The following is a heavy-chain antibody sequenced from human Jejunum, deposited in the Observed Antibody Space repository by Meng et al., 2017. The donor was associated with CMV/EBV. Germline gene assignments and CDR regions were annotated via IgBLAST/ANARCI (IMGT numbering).Heavy chain of an antibody. Sequence: CTVSGDSISCDGYYCNWIRQLPGKGLEWIGFIHPSGSTHYNPSLKSRVSISSDTSKSQFSLSLSSVNVADTAVYYCTRGRDAYKVGLWGQGVLVTVSS. CDR3: TRGRDAYKVGL. J-gene: IGHJ4*02. CDR2: IHPSGST. D-gene: IGHD5-24*01. CDR1: GDSISCDGYY. V-gene: IGHV4-31*03.